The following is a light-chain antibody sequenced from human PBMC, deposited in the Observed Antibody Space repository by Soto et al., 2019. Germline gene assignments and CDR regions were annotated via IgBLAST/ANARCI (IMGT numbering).Light chain of an antibody. V-gene: IGKV1-39*01. J-gene: IGKJ4*01. CDR3: QQSYKILT. CDR2: AAS. Sequence: DIQLTQSPASLSASVGDRVTITCRASENIGSNLNWYQHQTGPAPKLLIYAASSLQGGVPSRFSGSGYGTQFTLTISGLQSEDFATYYCQQSYKILTFGGGTWVDI. CDR1: ENIGSN.